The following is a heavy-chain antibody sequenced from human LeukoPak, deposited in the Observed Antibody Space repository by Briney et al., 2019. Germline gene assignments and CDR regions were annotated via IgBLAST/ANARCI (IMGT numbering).Heavy chain of an antibody. J-gene: IGHJ4*02. CDR1: GFTFDDYA. CDR3: AKDGDYDFWSGYYAY. D-gene: IGHD3-3*01. CDR2: ISWNSGSI. V-gene: IGHV3-9*01. Sequence: PGGSLRLSCAASGFTFDDYAMHWVRQAPGKGLEWVSGISWNSGSIGYADSVKGRFTISRDNAKNSLYLQMNSLRAEDTAVYYCAKDGDYDFWSGYYAYWGQGTLVTVSS.